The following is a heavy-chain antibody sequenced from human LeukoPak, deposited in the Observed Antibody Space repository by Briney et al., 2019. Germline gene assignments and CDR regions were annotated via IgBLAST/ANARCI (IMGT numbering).Heavy chain of an antibody. Sequence: ASAKVSCKASGHTFTGYYMHWVRQAPGQGLEWMGWINPNSGGTNYAQKFQGRVTMTRDTSISTAYMELSRLRSDDTAVYYCVSSSSFCWFDPWGQGTLVTVSS. CDR1: GHTFTGYY. CDR2: INPNSGGT. V-gene: IGHV1-2*02. D-gene: IGHD6-6*01. CDR3: VSSSSFCWFDP. J-gene: IGHJ5*02.